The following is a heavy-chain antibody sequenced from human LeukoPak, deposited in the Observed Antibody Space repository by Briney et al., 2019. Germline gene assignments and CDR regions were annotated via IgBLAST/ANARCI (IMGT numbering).Heavy chain of an antibody. J-gene: IGHJ4*02. V-gene: IGHV3-23*01. D-gene: IGHD2-21*01. CDR3: AKGAAIDH. CDR2: VTGPGDTT. Sequence: GGSLRLSCAASGFTFSNCAMSWVRQAPGKGLEWVAAVTGPGDTTYYADSVKGRFIISRDSFKDILYLQMNRLGAEDTALYYCAKGAAIDHWGQGTLVTVSS. CDR1: GFTFSNCA.